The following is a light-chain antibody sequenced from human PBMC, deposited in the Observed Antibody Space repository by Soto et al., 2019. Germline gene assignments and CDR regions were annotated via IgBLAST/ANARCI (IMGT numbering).Light chain of an antibody. CDR2: DAS. CDR1: QSVSSY. Sequence: EIVLTQSPATLSLSPGERATLSCRASQSVSSYLAWYQQKPGQAPSLLIYDASNRATGIPARFSGSGSGTDFTLTISSLEPADFAVYYCQQRSNWPPKLTFGGGTKVEIK. V-gene: IGKV3-11*01. J-gene: IGKJ4*01. CDR3: QQRSNWPPKLT.